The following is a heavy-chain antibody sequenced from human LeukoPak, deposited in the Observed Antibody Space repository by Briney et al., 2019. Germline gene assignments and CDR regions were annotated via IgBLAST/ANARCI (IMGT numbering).Heavy chain of an antibody. CDR3: TRAQCASCYTD. CDR2: IYNSGST. V-gene: IGHV4-61*08. Sequence: PSEPLSLTCTVSGGSISSDDHYWSWIRQPPGKGLEWIGYIYNSGSTNYSPSLKSRVTISANRSKNQFSLKLSSVTAADTAVYYCTRAQCASCYTDWGQGTLVTVSS. CDR1: GGSISSDDHY. D-gene: IGHD2-2*02. J-gene: IGHJ4*02.